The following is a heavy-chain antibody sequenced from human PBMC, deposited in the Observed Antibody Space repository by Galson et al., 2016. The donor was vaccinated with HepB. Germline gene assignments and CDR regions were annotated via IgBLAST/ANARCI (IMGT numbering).Heavy chain of an antibody. J-gene: IGHJ4*02. CDR1: GFTFSTYV. V-gene: IGHV3-23*01. D-gene: IGHD5-18*01. CDR3: AKDYRRYTAMLLGIDY. Sequence: SLRLSCAASGFTFSTYVMSWVRQAPGKGLEWVSGISGSGESTYYADSVKGRFTISRDNSKNTLYLQMNILRADDTAVYHCAKDYRRYTAMLLGIDYWGQGTLVTVSS. CDR2: ISGSGEST.